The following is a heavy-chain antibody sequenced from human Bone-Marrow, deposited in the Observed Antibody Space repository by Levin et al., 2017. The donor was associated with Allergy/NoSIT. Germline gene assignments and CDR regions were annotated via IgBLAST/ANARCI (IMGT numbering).Heavy chain of an antibody. V-gene: IGHV1-18*01. CDR3: ARVKPYCSGGSCATGGWYFDL. CDR1: GYTFTSYG. J-gene: IGHJ2*01. D-gene: IGHD2-15*01. Sequence: ASVKVSCKASGYTFTSYGISWVRQAPGQGLEWMGWISAYNGNTNYAQKLQGRVTMTTDTSTSTAYMELRSLRSDDTAVYYCARVKPYCSGGSCATGGWYFDLWGRGTLVTVSS. CDR2: ISAYNGNT.